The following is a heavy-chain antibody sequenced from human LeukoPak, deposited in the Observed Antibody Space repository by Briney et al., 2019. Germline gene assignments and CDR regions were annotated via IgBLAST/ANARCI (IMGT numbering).Heavy chain of an antibody. Sequence: GGSLRLSCAASGFTFSSYGMHWVRQAPGKGLEWGAVIWDDGSNKYYADSVKGRFTISRDNSKNTLYLQMNSLRAEDTAVYYCAKDPFEFYSSTSGWFDPWGQGTLVTVSS. CDR3: AKDPFEFYSSTSGWFDP. V-gene: IGHV3-33*06. D-gene: IGHD6-6*01. CDR1: GFTFSSYG. J-gene: IGHJ5*02. CDR2: IWDDGSNK.